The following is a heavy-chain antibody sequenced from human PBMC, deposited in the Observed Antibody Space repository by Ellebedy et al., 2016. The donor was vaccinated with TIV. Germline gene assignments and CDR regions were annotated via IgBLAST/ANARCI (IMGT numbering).Heavy chain of an antibody. CDR3: ARVDRGLAFDI. D-gene: IGHD3-16*01. CDR2: IYSAGST. J-gene: IGHJ3*02. Sequence: GGSLRLSCAASGFSVSSNYMSWVRQAPGKGLAWVSIIYSAGSTYYADSVKGRFTISRDNSKSTVYLQMNSLRAEDTAVYYCARVDRGLAFDIWGQGTMVTVSS. CDR1: GFSVSSNY. V-gene: IGHV3-53*01.